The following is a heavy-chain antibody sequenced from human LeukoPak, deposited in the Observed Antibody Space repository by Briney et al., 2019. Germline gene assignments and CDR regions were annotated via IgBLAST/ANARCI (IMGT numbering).Heavy chain of an antibody. CDR3: ARDSAYYYDSSGYYDSWFDP. CDR1: GGSISSGGYY. V-gene: IGHV4-31*03. CDR2: IYYSGST. J-gene: IGHJ5*02. Sequence: PSETLSLTCTVSGGSISSGGYYWSWIRQRPGKGLEWIGYIYYSGSTYYNPSLKSRVTISVDTSKNQFSLKLSSVTAADTAVYYCARDSAYYYDSSGYYDSWFDPWGQGTLVTVSS. D-gene: IGHD3-22*01.